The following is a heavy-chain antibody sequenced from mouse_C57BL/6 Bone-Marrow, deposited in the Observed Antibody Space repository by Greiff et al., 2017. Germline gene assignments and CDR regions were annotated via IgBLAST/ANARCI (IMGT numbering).Heavy chain of an antibody. V-gene: IGHV5-12*01. Sequence: EVQVVESGGGLVQPGGSLKLSCAASGFTFSDYYMYWVRQTPEKRLEWVAYISNGGGSTYYPDTVKGRFTISRDNAKNTLYLQMSRLKSEDTAMYYCARNSYYYGSAWFAYWGQGTLVTVSA. CDR1: GFTFSDYY. CDR3: ARNSYYYGSAWFAY. CDR2: ISNGGGST. J-gene: IGHJ3*01. D-gene: IGHD1-1*01.